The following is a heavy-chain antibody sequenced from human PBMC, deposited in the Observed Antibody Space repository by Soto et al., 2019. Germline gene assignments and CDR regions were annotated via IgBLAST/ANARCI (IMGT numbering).Heavy chain of an antibody. Sequence: GGSLRLFCAASGFTFSSYAMHWVRQAPGKGLEYVSAISSNGGSTYYANSVKGRFTISRDNSKNTLYLQMGSLRAEDMAVYYCARDWLLLDYWGQGTLVTVSS. CDR1: GFTFSSYA. V-gene: IGHV3-64*01. D-gene: IGHD3-22*01. CDR2: ISSNGGST. CDR3: ARDWLLLDY. J-gene: IGHJ4*02.